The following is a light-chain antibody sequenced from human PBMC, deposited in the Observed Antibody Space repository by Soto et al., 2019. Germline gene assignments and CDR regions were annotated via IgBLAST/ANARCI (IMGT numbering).Light chain of an antibody. CDR3: QQRSNWPPT. CDR1: QTVRNNY. CDR2: DAS. Sequence: EIVMTQSPATLSLSAGESATLSCRGSQTVRNNYLAWYQQKTGQAPRLLIYDASNRATGIPDRFSGSGSGTDLNLTISSLDPEDFAVYYCQQRSNWPPTCGQGTKVDIK. J-gene: IGKJ1*01. V-gene: IGKV3D-20*02.